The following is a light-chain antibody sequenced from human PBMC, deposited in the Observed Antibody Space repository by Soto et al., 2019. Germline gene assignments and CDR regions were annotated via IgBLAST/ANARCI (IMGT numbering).Light chain of an antibody. J-gene: IGLJ3*02. Sequence: QSAVTQPPSASGTPGQRVTFSCSGGSSNIGGNYVSWFQQLPGMAPKLLIYETYKRPSGVPDRFSGSKSGTSASLAISGLQSEDEADYYCAAWDDNLNVVVFGGGTKLTVL. CDR3: AAWDDNLNVVV. CDR2: ETY. V-gene: IGLV1-44*01. CDR1: SSNIGGNY.